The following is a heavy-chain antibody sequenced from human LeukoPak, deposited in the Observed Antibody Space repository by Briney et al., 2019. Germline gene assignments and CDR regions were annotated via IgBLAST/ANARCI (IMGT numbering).Heavy chain of an antibody. CDR2: IYYSGST. V-gene: IGHV4-59*11. CDR1: GGSISSHY. CDR3: ASGGLG. J-gene: IGHJ4*02. D-gene: IGHD6-19*01. Sequence: SETLSLTCTVSGGSISSHYWSWIRQPPGKGLEWIGYIYYSGSTNYNPSLKSRVTISVDTSKNQFSLKLSSVTAADTAMYYCASGGLGWGQGTLVTVSS.